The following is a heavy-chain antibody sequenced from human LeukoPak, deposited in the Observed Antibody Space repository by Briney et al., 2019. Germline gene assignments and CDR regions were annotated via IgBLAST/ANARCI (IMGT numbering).Heavy chain of an antibody. V-gene: IGHV4-4*02. D-gene: IGHD1-26*01. J-gene: IGHJ4*02. CDR2: IYHSGST. CDR3: ARTSGIHAGNYFDY. Sequence: EASETLSLTCAVSGGSISSNNWWSWVRQPPGKGLEWIGEIYHSGSTNYNPSLKSRVNISVDKSKNQFSLKLSSVTAADTSVYYCARTSGIHAGNYFDYWGQGTLVTVSS. CDR1: GGSISSNNW.